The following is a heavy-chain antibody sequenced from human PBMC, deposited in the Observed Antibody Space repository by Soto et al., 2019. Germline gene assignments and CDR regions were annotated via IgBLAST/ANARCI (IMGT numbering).Heavy chain of an antibody. CDR1: GYTFTSYG. D-gene: IGHD3-10*01. Sequence: ASVKVSCKASGYTFTSYGIHWVRQAPGQRLEWMGWINAGNGNTKYSEKFQGRVTITRDTSASTAYLELSSLRSEDTAVYYCARITRHPNWFDPWGQGTLVTVSS. J-gene: IGHJ5*02. CDR2: INAGNGNT. CDR3: ARITRHPNWFDP. V-gene: IGHV1-3*01.